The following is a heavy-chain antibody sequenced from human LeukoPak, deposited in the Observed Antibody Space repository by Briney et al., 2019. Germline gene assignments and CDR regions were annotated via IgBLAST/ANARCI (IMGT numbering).Heavy chain of an antibody. V-gene: IGHV4-4*07. Sequence: PSETLSLTCTVSGGSISSYYWSWIRQPAGKGLEWIGRMYTSGSTNYNPSLKSRVTMSVDTSKNQFSLKLSSVTAADTAVYYCARDRGDDFWSGYHSSYAGPFDIWGQGTMVTVSS. CDR2: MYTSGST. D-gene: IGHD3-3*01. J-gene: IGHJ3*02. CDR3: ARDRGDDFWSGYHSSYAGPFDI. CDR1: GGSISSYY.